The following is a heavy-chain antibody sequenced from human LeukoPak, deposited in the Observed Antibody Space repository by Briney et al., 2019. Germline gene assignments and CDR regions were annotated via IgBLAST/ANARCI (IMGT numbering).Heavy chain of an antibody. D-gene: IGHD3-16*02. Sequence: ASVKVSCKASGYTFTGYYIHWVRQAPGQGLEWMGWIHPSTGNPTYAQGFTGRFVFSLDTSVSTTYLQISGLKAEDTAVYFCARAFQSLGGLSLPDYWGQGTLVTVSS. CDR2: IHPSTGNP. CDR3: ARAFQSLGGLSLPDY. CDR1: GYTFTGYY. J-gene: IGHJ4*02. V-gene: IGHV7-4-1*02.